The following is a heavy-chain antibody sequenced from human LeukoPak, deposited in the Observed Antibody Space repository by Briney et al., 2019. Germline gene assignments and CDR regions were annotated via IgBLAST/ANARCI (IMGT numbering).Heavy chain of an antibody. Sequence: KPSETLSPTCTVSGGSISGSNHYWGWIRQPPGKGLEWIGTIYYSGTTYYNPSLKSRVTISVDTSKNQFSLKLRSVTAADTAVYYCARDGSSGWYYFDSWGQGTLVTVSS. V-gene: IGHV4-39*07. D-gene: IGHD6-19*01. CDR2: IYYSGTT. CDR3: ARDGSSGWYYFDS. CDR1: GGSISGSNHY. J-gene: IGHJ4*02.